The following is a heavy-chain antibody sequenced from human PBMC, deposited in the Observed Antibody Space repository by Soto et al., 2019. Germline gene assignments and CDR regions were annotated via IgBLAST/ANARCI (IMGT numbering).Heavy chain of an antibody. V-gene: IGHV3-23*01. CDR3: TTRGDYYFFDY. Sequence: PGGSLRLSCAASGFTFSSYAMSWVRQAPGKGLEWVSVISGGVGTAYYADSVKGRFTISRDNSKNTLYLQMNSLRAEDTAIYYCTTRGDYYFFDYWGQGTLVTVSS. D-gene: IGHD1-26*01. CDR1: GFTFSSYA. CDR2: ISGGVGTA. J-gene: IGHJ4*02.